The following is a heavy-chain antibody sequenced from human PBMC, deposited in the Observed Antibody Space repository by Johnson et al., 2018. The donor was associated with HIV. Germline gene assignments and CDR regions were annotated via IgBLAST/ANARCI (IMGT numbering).Heavy chain of an antibody. V-gene: IGHV3-66*01. CDR1: GFTVSSNY. CDR2: IYSGGSP. D-gene: IGHD1-26*01. Sequence: VQLVESGGGVVQPGRSLRLSCAASGFTVSSNYMSWVRQAPGKGLEWVSVIYSGGSPYYADSVQGRFAISRDNSKNTLYLQMNSLRAEDTAVYYCARDPSPIVGATYAFDIWGQGTMVTVSS. J-gene: IGHJ3*02. CDR3: ARDPSPIVGATYAFDI.